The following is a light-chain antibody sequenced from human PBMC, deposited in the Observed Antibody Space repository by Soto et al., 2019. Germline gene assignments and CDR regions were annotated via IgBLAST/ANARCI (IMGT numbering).Light chain of an antibody. CDR2: DAS. J-gene: IGKJ1*01. V-gene: IGKV1-5*01. CDR3: QHYNSYSEA. CDR1: QSISSW. Sequence: DIQMTQSPSTLSASVGDRVTITCRASQSISSWLAWYQQKPGKAPKLLIYDASSLESGVPSRFSGSGSGTEFTLTISRVQPDDFATYYCQHYNSYSEAFGQGTKVDIK.